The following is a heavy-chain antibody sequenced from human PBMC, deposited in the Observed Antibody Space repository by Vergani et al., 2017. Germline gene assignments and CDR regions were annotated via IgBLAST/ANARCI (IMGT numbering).Heavy chain of an antibody. J-gene: IGHJ4*02. CDR1: GYTFTSYG. CDR3: ARAGYSSGWYFFDY. Sequence: QVQLVQSGAEVKKPGASVKVSCKASGYTFTSYGISWVRQATGQGLEWMGWMNPNSGNTGYAQKFQGRVTMTRNTSISTAYMELSSLRSEDTAVYYCARAGYSSGWYFFDYWGQGTLVTVSS. CDR2: MNPNSGNT. D-gene: IGHD6-19*01. V-gene: IGHV1-8*02.